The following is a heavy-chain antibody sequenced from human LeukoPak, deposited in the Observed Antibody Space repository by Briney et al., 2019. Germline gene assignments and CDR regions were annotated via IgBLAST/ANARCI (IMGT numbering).Heavy chain of an antibody. D-gene: IGHD6-19*01. CDR2: ISGSGGST. J-gene: IGHJ4*02. CDR3: ARKSSGWHIAGDF. Sequence: GGSLRLSCAASGFTYSSYAMSWVRQAPGKGPEGVSAISGSGGSTYYADSVKGRFTISRDNYKNTLYLQMNSLRAEDTAVYYCARKSSGWHIAGDFWGQGTLVTASS. V-gene: IGHV3-23*01. CDR1: GFTYSSYA.